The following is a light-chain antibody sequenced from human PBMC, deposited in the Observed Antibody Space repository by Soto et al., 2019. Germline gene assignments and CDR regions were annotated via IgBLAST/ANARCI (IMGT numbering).Light chain of an antibody. CDR3: MQGTHWPIT. CDR1: QSLLDSDDGNTY. Sequence: DIVITQTPLSLTVTPGEPASISCSSSQSLLDSDDGNTYLDWYLQRPGQSPQLLIYTVSYRASGVPDRFSGSGSGTDFTLKISRVEAEDVGVYYCMQGTHWPITFGQGTRLEIK. V-gene: IGKV2-40*01. J-gene: IGKJ5*01. CDR2: TVS.